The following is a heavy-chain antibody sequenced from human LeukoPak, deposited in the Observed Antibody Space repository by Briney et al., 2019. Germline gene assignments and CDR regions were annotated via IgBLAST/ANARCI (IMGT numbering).Heavy chain of an antibody. V-gene: IGHV1-46*01. CDR2: INPSGGNT. CDR3: ARSYRDAFDI. Sequence: ASVKVSCKASGYTFTGYYMHWVRQAPGQGLEWMGKINPSGGNTRYAQKFQGRVTMTRDMSTSTVYMELSSLRSEDTALFYCARSYRDAFDIWGQGTMVTVSS. J-gene: IGHJ3*02. CDR1: GYTFTGYY. D-gene: IGHD1-26*01.